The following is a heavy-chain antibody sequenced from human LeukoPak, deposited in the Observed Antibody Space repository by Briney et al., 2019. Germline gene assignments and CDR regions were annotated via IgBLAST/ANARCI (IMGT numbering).Heavy chain of an antibody. V-gene: IGHV3-21*01. D-gene: IGHD5-12*01. CDR1: GFTFSSYS. CDR3: ARDAPFDVDIVATIDY. Sequence: GGSLRLSCAASGFTFSSYSMNWVRQAPGKGLEWASSISSSSSYIYYADSVKGRFTISRDNAKNSLYLQMNSLRAEDTAVYYCARDAPFDVDIVATIDYWGQGTLVTVSS. J-gene: IGHJ4*02. CDR2: ISSSSSYI.